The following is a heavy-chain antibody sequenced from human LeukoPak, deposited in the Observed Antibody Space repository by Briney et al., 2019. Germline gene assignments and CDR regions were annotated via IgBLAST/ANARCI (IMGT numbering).Heavy chain of an antibody. Sequence: PSETLSLTCTVSAGSISSRPYDWGWIRQPPGKGLEYIGSISSSGSTYYNPSLQSRVTISVDASKNQFSLNLGSVTAADAAVYYCARHLSQRDSNKRGFDFWGQGTLVTVSS. CDR2: ISSSGST. V-gene: IGHV4-39*01. CDR1: AGSISSRPYD. J-gene: IGHJ4*02. CDR3: ARHLSQRDSNKRGFDF. D-gene: IGHD5-24*01.